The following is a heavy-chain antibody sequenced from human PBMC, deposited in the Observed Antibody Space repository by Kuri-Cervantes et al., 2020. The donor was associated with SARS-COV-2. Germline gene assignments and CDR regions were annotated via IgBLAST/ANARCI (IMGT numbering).Heavy chain of an antibody. Sequence: ASGFTFSSYWMHWVRQAPGQGLEWMGIINPSGGSTSYAQKFQGRVTMTRNTSISTAYMELSSLRSEDTAVYYCARDHSGVVPAGYMDVWGKGTTVTVSS. CDR1: GFTFSSYW. CDR2: INPSGGST. CDR3: ARDHSGVVPAGYMDV. J-gene: IGHJ6*03. V-gene: IGHV1-46*01. D-gene: IGHD2-2*01.